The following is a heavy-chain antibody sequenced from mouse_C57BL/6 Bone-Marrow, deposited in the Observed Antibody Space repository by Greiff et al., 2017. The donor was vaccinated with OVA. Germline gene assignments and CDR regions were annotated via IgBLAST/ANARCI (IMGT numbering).Heavy chain of an antibody. CDR1: GFTFSSYA. CDR2: ISDGGSYT. V-gene: IGHV5-4*03. J-gene: IGHJ3*01. CDR3: ARARFAY. Sequence: DVKLVESGGGLVKPGGSLKLSCAASGFTFSSYAMSWVRQTPEKRLEWVATISDGGSYTYYPDNVKGRFTITRDNAKNNLYLQMSHLKSEDTAMYCCARARFAYWGQGTLVTVSA.